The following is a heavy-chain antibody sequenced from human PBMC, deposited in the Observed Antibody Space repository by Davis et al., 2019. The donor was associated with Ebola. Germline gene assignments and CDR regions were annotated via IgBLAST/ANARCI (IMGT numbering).Heavy chain of an antibody. V-gene: IGHV4-39*07. J-gene: IGHJ6*02. CDR2: IYYSGST. CDR3: ARLKSLGGYYYYYGMDV. D-gene: IGHD3-16*01. CDR1: GGSISSSSYY. Sequence: MPSETLSLTCTVSGGSISSSSYYWGWIRQPPGKGLEWIGSIYYSGSTNYNPSLKSRVTISVDTSKNQFSLKLSSVTAADTAVYYCARLKSLGGYYYYYGMDVWGQGTTVTVSS.